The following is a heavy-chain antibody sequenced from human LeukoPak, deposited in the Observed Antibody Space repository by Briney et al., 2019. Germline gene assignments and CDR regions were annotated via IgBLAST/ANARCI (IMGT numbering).Heavy chain of an antibody. CDR2: ISGNGGST. V-gene: IGHV3-23*01. J-gene: IGHJ4*02. CDR1: GFTFSTYG. CDR3: AKDPDTMVRGDAPDY. D-gene: IGHD3-10*01. Sequence: GGSLRLSCAASGFTFSTYGMTWVRQAPGKGLEWVSAISGNGGSTYYADSVKGWFTISRDNSKNTLYLQMNSLRAEGTAVYYCAKDPDTMVRGDAPDYWGQGTLVTVSS.